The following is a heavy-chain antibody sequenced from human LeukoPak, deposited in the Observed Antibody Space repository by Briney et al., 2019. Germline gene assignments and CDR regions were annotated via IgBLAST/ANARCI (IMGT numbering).Heavy chain of an antibody. CDR1: GFTFSTYG. D-gene: IGHD2-2*01. V-gene: IGHV3-23*01. J-gene: IGHJ4*02. Sequence: PGGSLRLSCAASGFTFSTYGMSWVRLAPGKGLEWFSVISGSGGNTSYADSVKGRFTVSRDNSRNTLYLQMNRLRAEDTAVYYCAKDLLPGARAFDHWGQGTLVTVSS. CDR3: AKDLLPGARAFDH. CDR2: ISGSGGNT.